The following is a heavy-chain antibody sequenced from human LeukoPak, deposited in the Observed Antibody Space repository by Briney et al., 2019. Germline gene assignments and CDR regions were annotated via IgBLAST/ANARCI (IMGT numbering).Heavy chain of an antibody. D-gene: IGHD3-22*01. J-gene: IGHJ4*02. CDR3: ARSRLGDSSGYWALSTYYFDY. Sequence: PSETLSLACTVSGGSISSYYWSWIRQPAGKGLEWIGRIYTRGSTNYNPSLKSRVTMSVDTSKNQFSLKLSSVTAADTAVYYCARSRLGDSSGYWALSTYYFDYWGQGTLVTVSS. V-gene: IGHV4-4*07. CDR2: IYTRGST. CDR1: GGSISSYY.